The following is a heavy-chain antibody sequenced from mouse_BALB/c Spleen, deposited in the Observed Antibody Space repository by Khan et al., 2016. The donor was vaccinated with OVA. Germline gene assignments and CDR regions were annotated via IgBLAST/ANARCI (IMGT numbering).Heavy chain of an antibody. CDR2: IFPNNGGA. Sequence: VQLQQSGPELVKPGASVRISCKTSGYTFTDFNLDWVKQSHGKSLEWMGYIFPNNGGAGYNPKFKTKSTLTVDSSSNKVYMELRSLTSEDSAIYDGARSCYGSFAYWGQGTLVTVSA. CDR3: ARSCYGSFAY. CDR1: GYTFTDFN. V-gene: IGHV1S29*02. D-gene: IGHD1-2*01. J-gene: IGHJ3*01.